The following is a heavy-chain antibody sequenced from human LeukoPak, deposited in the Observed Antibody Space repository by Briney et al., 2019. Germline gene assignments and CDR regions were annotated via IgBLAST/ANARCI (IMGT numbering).Heavy chain of an antibody. CDR3: ARDLGELYSSGWYDTQYYFDY. CDR1: GFTFSSYS. Sequence: GGSLRLSCAASGFTFSSYSMNWVRQAPGKGLEWVSSISSSSSYIYYADSVKGRFTISRDNAKNLLYLQMNSLRAEDTAVYYCARDLGELYSSGWYDTQYYFDYWGQGTLVTVSS. J-gene: IGHJ4*02. D-gene: IGHD6-19*01. CDR2: ISSSSSYI. V-gene: IGHV3-21*01.